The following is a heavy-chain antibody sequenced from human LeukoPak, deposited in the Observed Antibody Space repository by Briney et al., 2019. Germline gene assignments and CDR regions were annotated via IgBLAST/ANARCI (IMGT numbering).Heavy chain of an antibody. CDR1: GYTFTGYY. CDR2: INPNSGGT. V-gene: IGHV1-2*02. J-gene: IGHJ4*02. CDR3: ARDRIAARPNRIFDY. D-gene: IGHD6-6*01. Sequence: ASVKVSCKASGYTFTGYYMHWLRQAPGQGLEWMGWINPNSGGTNYAQKFQGRVTMTRDTSISTAYMELSRLRSDDTAVYYCARDRIAARPNRIFDYWGQGTLVTVSS.